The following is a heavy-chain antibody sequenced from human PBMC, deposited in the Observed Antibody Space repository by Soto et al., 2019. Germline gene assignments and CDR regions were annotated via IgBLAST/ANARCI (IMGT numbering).Heavy chain of an antibody. CDR2: IYDTGST. V-gene: IGHV4-4*07. CDR1: GGSISSYF. J-gene: IGHJ4*02. Sequence: QVQLQESGPGLVKPSETLSLTCTVSGGSISSYFWTWIRQPAGKVLEWVGRIYDTGSTNYNPSLKSRVSMSVDTSKNQFSLKLSSVTAADTAVYYCARLGTNGQTLDYWGQGTLVTVSS. D-gene: IGHD3-16*01. CDR3: ARLGTNGQTLDY.